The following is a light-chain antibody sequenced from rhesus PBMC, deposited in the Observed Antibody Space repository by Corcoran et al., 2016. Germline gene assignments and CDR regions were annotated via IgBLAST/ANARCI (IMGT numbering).Light chain of an antibody. J-gene: IGKJ1*01. CDR1: QGISNN. Sequence: DIQMTQSPSSLSASVGDRVTITCRASQGISNNLAWYQQKPEKVTKLLIYKASTLQSGMPSRFSGSGSGTDFTLTISSLQPEDFATYYCQHGYGIPWTFGQGTKVEIK. CDR3: QHGYGIPWT. CDR2: KAS. V-gene: IGKV1-25*01.